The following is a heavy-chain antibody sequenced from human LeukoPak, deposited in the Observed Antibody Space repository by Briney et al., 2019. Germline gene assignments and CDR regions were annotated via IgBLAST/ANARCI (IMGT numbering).Heavy chain of an antibody. CDR3: ARAAYSSTWYSRYFDL. CDR1: GFTFSSYA. Sequence: GGSLRLSCAASGFTFSSYAMNWVRQAPGKGLEWVSDISGTGGSTYYPGSVKGRFTISRENAKNSLYLQMNSLRAGDTAVYYCARAAYSSTWYSRYFDLWGRGTLVTVSS. D-gene: IGHD6-13*01. J-gene: IGHJ2*01. V-gene: IGHV3-23*01. CDR2: ISGTGGST.